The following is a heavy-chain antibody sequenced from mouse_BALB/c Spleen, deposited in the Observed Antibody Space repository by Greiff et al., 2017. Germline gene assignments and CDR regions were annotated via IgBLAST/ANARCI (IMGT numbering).Heavy chain of an antibody. CDR1: GFTFSSYT. J-gene: IGHJ4*01. Sequence: EVQLVESGGGLVKPGGSLKLSCAASGFTFSSYTMSWVRQTPEKRLEWVAYISNGGGSTYYPDTVKGRFTISRDNAKNTLYLQMSSLKSEDTAMYYCARLYYDYDYAMDYWGQGTSVTVSS. D-gene: IGHD2-4*01. V-gene: IGHV5-12-2*01. CDR2: ISNGGGST. CDR3: ARLYYDYDYAMDY.